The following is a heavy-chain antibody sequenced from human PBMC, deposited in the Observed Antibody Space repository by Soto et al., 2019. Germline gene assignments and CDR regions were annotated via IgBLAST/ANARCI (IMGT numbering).Heavy chain of an antibody. D-gene: IGHD1-26*01. CDR1: GGTFSSYA. J-gene: IGHJ6*02. V-gene: IGHV1-69*13. Sequence: SVKVSCKASGGTFSSYAISWVRQAPGQGLEWMGGIIPIFGTANYAQKFQGRVTITADESTSTAYMELRSLRSEDTAVYYCARGVGATYYYGMDVWGQGTTVTVSS. CDR2: IIPIFGTA. CDR3: ARGVGATYYYGMDV.